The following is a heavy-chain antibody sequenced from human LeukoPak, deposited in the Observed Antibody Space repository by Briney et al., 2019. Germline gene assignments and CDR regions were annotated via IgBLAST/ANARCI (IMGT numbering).Heavy chain of an antibody. CDR1: GGSISTYY. D-gene: IGHD1-20*01. J-gene: IGHJ4*02. CDR2: IYYSGST. V-gene: IGHV4-59*01. Sequence: SETLSLTCTVSGGSISTYYWSWLRQPPGKGLEGTGYIYYSGSTNYNYSLKSRVTISIDTSKNQFSLRLLSAPAADTAVYYCARDNLADYFDYWGQGTLVTVSS. CDR3: ARDNLADYFDY.